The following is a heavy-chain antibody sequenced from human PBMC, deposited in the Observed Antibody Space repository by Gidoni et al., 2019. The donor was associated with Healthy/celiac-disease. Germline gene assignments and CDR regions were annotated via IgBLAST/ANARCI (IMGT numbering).Heavy chain of an antibody. CDR3: ARQGIGYSSREYYFDY. J-gene: IGHJ4*02. Sequence: EVQLVQSGAEVKKPGESLRISCKGSGYSFTSYWISWVRQMPGKGLEWMGRIDPSDSYTNYSPSFQGHVTISADKSISTAYLQWSSLKASDTAMYYCARQGIGYSSREYYFDYWGQGTLVTVSS. V-gene: IGHV5-10-1*01. D-gene: IGHD6-19*01. CDR1: GYSFTSYW. CDR2: IDPSDSYT.